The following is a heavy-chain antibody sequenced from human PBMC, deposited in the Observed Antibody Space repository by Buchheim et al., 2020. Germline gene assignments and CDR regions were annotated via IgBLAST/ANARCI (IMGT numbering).Heavy chain of an antibody. CDR2: ITSKTDGGTT. J-gene: IGHJ4*02. V-gene: IGHV3-15*01. D-gene: IGHD5-18*01. CDR1: GFTFSNAW. Sequence: EVQLVESGGGLVKPGGSLRLSCAASGFTFSNAWMSWVRQAPGKGLEWVGRITSKTDGGTTDYAAPVKGRFTISRDDSKNTLYLQMNSLKTEDTAVYYCRGYLGYWGQGTL. CDR3: RGYLGY.